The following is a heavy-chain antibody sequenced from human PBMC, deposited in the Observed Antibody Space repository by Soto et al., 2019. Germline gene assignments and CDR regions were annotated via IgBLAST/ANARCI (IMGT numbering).Heavy chain of an antibody. CDR1: GFIFSNNA. CDR3: AKNSGYYYDAFDI. Sequence: PGGSLRLSCAASGFIFSNNAMSWVRQAPEKGLEWVSAISGSSGSTFYADSVKGRFTISRDNSKNTLYLQMNSLRAEDTALYYCAKNSGYYYDAFDIWGQGTMVTVSS. D-gene: IGHD3-22*01. CDR2: ISGSSGST. V-gene: IGHV3-23*01. J-gene: IGHJ3*02.